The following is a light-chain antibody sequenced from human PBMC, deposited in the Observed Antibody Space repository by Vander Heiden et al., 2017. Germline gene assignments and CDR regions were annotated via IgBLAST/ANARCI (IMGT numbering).Light chain of an antibody. V-gene: IGKV1-5*03. CDR3: QQYASYYT. Sequence: DFHFTQSPSTLSASVGDRVTITCRASQSSRSWLAWYQQKPGKAPKVLIYQASNLESGVPSRSSHSRSGTEFTITISSLQPKDFATYYCQQYASYYTFSPGTKVEIK. CDR1: QSSRSW. J-gene: IGKJ2*01. CDR2: QAS.